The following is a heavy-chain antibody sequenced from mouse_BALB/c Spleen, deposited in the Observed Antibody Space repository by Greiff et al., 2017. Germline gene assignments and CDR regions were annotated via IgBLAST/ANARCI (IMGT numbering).Heavy chain of an antibody. J-gene: IGHJ2*01. CDR2: IWAGGST. CDR3: ARNGYDHFDY. CDR1: GFSLTSYG. D-gene: IGHD2-2*01. Sequence: VHLVESGPGLVAPSQSLSITCTVSGFSLTSYGVHWVRQPPGKGLEWLGVIWAGGSTNYNSALMSRLSISKDNSKSQVFFKMNSLQANDTAIYYCARNGYDHFDYWGQGTTLTVSS. V-gene: IGHV2-9*02.